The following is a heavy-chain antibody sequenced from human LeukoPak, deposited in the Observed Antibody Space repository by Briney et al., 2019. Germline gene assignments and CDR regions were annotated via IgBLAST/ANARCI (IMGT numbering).Heavy chain of an antibody. D-gene: IGHD1-14*01. V-gene: IGHV3-23*01. CDR2: VNDRGTGT. J-gene: IGHJ4*02. Sequence: GGSLRLSCAASGFTFSSYNMNWVRQAPGKGLEWVSTVNDRGTGTYYADSVKGRFTISRDNSKNTLSLQMNSLRAEDTAVYYCAKSRNSPDYWGQGTLVTVSS. CDR3: AKSRNSPDY. CDR1: GFTFSSYN.